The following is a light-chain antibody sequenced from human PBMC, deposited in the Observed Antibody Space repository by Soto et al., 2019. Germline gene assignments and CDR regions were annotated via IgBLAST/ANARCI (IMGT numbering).Light chain of an antibody. CDR3: CSYADNNDYV. Sequence: QSALTQPPSASGSLGQSVTISCTGTSSDVGAYNYVSWYQQHPGKAPKLMIYEVTRRPSGVPDRFSGSKSGNTASRNVSGLQAEEEADYYCCSYADNNDYVFGTGTKVTVL. CDR1: SSDVGAYNY. V-gene: IGLV2-8*01. CDR2: EVT. J-gene: IGLJ1*01.